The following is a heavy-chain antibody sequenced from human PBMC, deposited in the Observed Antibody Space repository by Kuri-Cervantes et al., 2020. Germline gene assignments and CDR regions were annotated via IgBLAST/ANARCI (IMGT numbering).Heavy chain of an antibody. CDR2: ISSSSSYI. V-gene: IGHV3-21*01. CDR1: GFTFSSYS. CDR3: ARGPDTAMMYYFDY. J-gene: IGHJ4*02. Sequence: GESLKISCAASGFTFSSYSMNWVRQAPGKGLEWVSSISSSSSYIYYADSVKGRFTISRDNAKNSLYLQMNSLRTEDTAVYYCARGPDTAMMYYFDYWGQGTLVTVDS. D-gene: IGHD5-18*01.